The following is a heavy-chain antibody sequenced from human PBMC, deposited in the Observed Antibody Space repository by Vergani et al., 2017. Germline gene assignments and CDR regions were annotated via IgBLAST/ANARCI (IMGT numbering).Heavy chain of an antibody. CDR3: ARDPTSSTHYYYYYYYMDC. V-gene: IGHV3-30-3*01. J-gene: IGHJ6*03. CDR2: ISYDGSNK. D-gene: IGHD2-2*01. CDR1: GFTFSSYA. Sequence: QVQLVESGGGVVQPGRSLRLSCAASGFTFSSYAMHWVRQAPGKGLEWVAVISYDGSNKYYTDSVKGRFTISRDNSKNTLYLQMNSLRAEDTAVYYCARDPTSSTHYYYYYYYMDCWGKGTTVTVSS.